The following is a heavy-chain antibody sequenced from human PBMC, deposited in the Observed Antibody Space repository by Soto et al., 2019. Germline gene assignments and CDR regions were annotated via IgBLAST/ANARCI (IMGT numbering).Heavy chain of an antibody. CDR3: ARWNLAGPTIDAFDL. Sequence: QEQLVESGGGGVQPGGSLRPSCPRPGFPLSRNARHGLRQVPGKGLEWVAIIWYQGSKANYADSVRGRFTISRDNSKNTVYLQMDSLRVEDTAVYYCARWNLAGPTIDAFDLWGQGTLVTVSS. CDR2: IWYQGSKA. CDR1: GFPLSRNA. D-gene: IGHD5-12*01. J-gene: IGHJ3*01. V-gene: IGHV3-33*01.